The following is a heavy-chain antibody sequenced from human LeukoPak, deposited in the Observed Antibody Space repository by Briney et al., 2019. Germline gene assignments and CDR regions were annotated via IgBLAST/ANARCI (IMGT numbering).Heavy chain of an antibody. J-gene: IGHJ4*02. CDR1: GFTFSTFA. Sequence: GGSLRLSCAASGFTFSTFAMSWVRQVPGKGLEWVSGISASGASTYYADSVRGRFTISRDNSKNTLYLQMNSLRAEDTAVYYCAKDSISVAAVFDYWGQGTLVTVSS. V-gene: IGHV3-23*01. D-gene: IGHD6-25*01. CDR2: ISASGAST. CDR3: AKDSISVAAVFDY.